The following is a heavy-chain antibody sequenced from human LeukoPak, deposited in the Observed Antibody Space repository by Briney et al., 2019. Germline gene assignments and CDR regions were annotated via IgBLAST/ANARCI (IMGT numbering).Heavy chain of an antibody. CDR1: GGSFSGYY. Sequence: SETLSLTCAVYGGSFSGYYWSWIRQPPGKGLEWIGEINHSGSTNYNPSLKSRVTISVDTSKNQFSLKLSSVTAADTAVYYCAREDYSNLDFDYWGQGTLVTVSS. J-gene: IGHJ4*02. V-gene: IGHV4-34*01. CDR2: INHSGST. CDR3: AREDYSNLDFDY. D-gene: IGHD4-11*01.